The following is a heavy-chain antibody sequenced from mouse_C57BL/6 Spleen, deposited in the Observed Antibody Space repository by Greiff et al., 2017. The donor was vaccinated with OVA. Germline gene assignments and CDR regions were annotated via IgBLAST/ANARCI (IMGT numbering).Heavy chain of an antibody. J-gene: IGHJ3*01. CDR3: ARHLSTMVTTGDLAY. Sequence: QVQLQQPGAELVMPGASVKLSCKASGYTFTSYWMHWVKQRPGQGLEWIGEIDPSDSYTNSNQKFKGKSTLTVDKSSSTAYMQLRSLTSEDSAVYYCARHLSTMVTTGDLAYWGQGTLVTVSA. D-gene: IGHD2-2*01. CDR2: IDPSDSYT. V-gene: IGHV1-69*01. CDR1: GYTFTSYW.